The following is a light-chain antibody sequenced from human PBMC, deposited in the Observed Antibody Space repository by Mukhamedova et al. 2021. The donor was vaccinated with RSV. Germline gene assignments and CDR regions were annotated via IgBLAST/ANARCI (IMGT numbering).Light chain of an antibody. CDR3: SSRASSGEYFHVA. CDR1: LRSYY. CDR2: GKN. J-gene: IGLJ2*01. Sequence: LRSYYATWYQQKPGLAPVVVIYGKNIRPSGIPDRFSGSSSGDTASLTITGAQGEDEADFYCSSRASSGEYFHVAFGGGTKLTV. V-gene: IGLV3-19*01.